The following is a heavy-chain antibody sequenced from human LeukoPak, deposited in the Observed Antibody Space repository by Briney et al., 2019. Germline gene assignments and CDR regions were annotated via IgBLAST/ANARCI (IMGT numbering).Heavy chain of an antibody. CDR2: IYYSGST. Sequence: PSETLSLTCTVSGGSISSGGYYWSWIRQHPGKGLEWIGYIYYSGSTYYNPSLKSRVTISVDTSKNQFSLKLSSVTAADTAVYYCATWELLRGYYFDYWGQGTLVTVSS. CDR1: GGSISSGGYY. J-gene: IGHJ4*02. D-gene: IGHD1-26*01. V-gene: IGHV4-31*03. CDR3: ATWELLRGYYFDY.